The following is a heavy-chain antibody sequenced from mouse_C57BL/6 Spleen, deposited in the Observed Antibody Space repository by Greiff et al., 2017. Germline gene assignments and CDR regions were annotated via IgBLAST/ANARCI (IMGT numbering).Heavy chain of an antibody. Sequence: DVMLVESGGGLVQPGGSMKLSCVASGFTFSNYWMNWVRQSPEKGLEWVAQIRLKTDNYATHYAESVKGRFTISRDDSKSSVYLQMNNLRAEDTGIYYCTATYYYGSWYFDVWGTGTTVTVSS. V-gene: IGHV6-3*01. CDR3: TATYYYGSWYFDV. J-gene: IGHJ1*03. CDR2: IRLKTDNYAT. CDR1: GFTFSNYW. D-gene: IGHD1-1*01.